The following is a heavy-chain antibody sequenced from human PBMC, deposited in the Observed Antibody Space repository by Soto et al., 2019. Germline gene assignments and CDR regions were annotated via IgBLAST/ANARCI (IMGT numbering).Heavy chain of an antibody. Sequence: PSETLSLTCAVYGGSFSGYYWSWIRQPPGKGLEWIGEINHSGSTNYNPSLKSRVTISVDTSKNQFSLKLSSVTAADTAVYYCARGPVRYYSSTSCYTRYYGMDVWGQGTTVTVYS. CDR1: GGSFSGYY. CDR3: ARGPVRYYSSTSCYTRYYGMDV. D-gene: IGHD2-2*02. CDR2: INHSGST. J-gene: IGHJ6*02. V-gene: IGHV4-34*01.